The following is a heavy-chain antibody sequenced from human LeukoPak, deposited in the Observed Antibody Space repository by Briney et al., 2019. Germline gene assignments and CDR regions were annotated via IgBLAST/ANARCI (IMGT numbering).Heavy chain of an antibody. D-gene: IGHD4-11*01. Sequence: SGPTLVNPTQTLTLTCTFSGFSLSATGLGVGWIRQPPGKALEWLVVIYSDDDKRYRPSLKSRLTITADTSENRVVLTMTNLDPVDTGTYYCARSTRNTWYFDYWGQGTPITVSS. J-gene: IGHJ4*02. CDR3: ARSTRNTWYFDY. CDR2: IYSDDDK. CDR1: GFSLSATGLG. V-gene: IGHV2-5*02.